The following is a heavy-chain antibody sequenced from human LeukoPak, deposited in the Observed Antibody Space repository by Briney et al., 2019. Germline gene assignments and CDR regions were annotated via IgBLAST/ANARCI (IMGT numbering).Heavy chain of an antibody. V-gene: IGHV4-34*01. Sequence: SETLSLTCAVYGGSFSGYYWSWIRQPPGKGLEWIGEINHSGSTNYNPSLKSRVTISVDTSKNQFSLKLSSVTAADTAVYYCARGFYGSGSYSPPYYYMDVWGKGTTVTVSS. CDR3: ARGFYGSGSYSPPYYYMDV. J-gene: IGHJ6*03. D-gene: IGHD3-10*01. CDR1: GGSFSGYY. CDR2: INHSGST.